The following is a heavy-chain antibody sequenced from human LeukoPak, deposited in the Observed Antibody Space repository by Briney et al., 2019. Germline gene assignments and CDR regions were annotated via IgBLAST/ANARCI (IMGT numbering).Heavy chain of an antibody. D-gene: IGHD3-9*01. CDR2: ILPGGVT. CDR3: VRERDYDTYFDF. Sequence: GGSLRLSCAVSGFSVRANHIAWVRQGLGQGLEWISVILPGGVTHYTDSLKDRFAISIDSSKNLLYLQMNSLRAEDTALYYCVRERDYDTYFDFWGRGTLVTVS. CDR1: GFSVRANH. J-gene: IGHJ4*02. V-gene: IGHV3-53*01.